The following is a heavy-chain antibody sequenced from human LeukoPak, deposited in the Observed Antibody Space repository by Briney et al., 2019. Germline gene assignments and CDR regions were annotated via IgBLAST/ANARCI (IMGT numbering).Heavy chain of an antibody. J-gene: IGHJ4*02. D-gene: IGHD3-16*01. CDR2: ISGSGGST. CDR3: AKMGVPQGLYYFDY. Sequence: GSLGPPFGAPGFPFKSYAMSLVRPAPRKGAGWVSAISGSGGSTYYADSVKGRFTISRDNSKNTLYLQMNSLRAEDTAVYYCAKMGVPQGLYYFDYWGQGTLVTVSS. V-gene: IGHV3-23*01. CDR1: GFPFKSYA.